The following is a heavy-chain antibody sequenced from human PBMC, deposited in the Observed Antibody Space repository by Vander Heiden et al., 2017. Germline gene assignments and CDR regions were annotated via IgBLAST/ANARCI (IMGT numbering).Heavy chain of an antibody. CDR1: LVASVRRSSYY. V-gene: IGHV4-39*01. Sequence: QLPQQEWGPRLVKPSDTLSLTCNVSLVASVRRSSYYWGWIRPPPGKGLEWIGNVDYSGTTYYNPSLRSRLSISLDTSKSQLSLKLTSVTATDAAVYFCVRPSEDAYNFDFWRQGTLVTVSS. D-gene: IGHD1-20*01. J-gene: IGHJ4*02. CDR2: VDYSGTT. CDR3: VRPSEDAYNFDF.